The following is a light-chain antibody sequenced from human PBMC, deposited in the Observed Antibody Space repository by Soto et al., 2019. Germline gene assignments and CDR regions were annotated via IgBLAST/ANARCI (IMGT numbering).Light chain of an antibody. CDR3: QHYNSYSEA. J-gene: IGKJ1*01. CDR1: QNIVSW. Sequence: DIQMTQSPSTLSASVGDRVTITCRASQNIVSWLAWYQQKPGKAPKFLIYDASTLERGVPSRFRGSGSGTEFTLTISSLQPDDFATYYCQHYNSYSEAFGQGTKVDIK. CDR2: DAS. V-gene: IGKV1-5*01.